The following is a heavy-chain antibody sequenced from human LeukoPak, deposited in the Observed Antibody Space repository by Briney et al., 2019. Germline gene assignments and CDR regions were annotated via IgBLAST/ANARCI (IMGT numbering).Heavy chain of an antibody. V-gene: IGHV4-59*08. CDR1: WGPLHNYY. CDR3: ARHETSIFGVARQYSWFDP. Sequence: LGAPSLTCTVFWGPLHNYYWGWLPQSPGEGLGGSGYIFYSGSTNYNPSLKSRVTISVDTPMNQISLKLHSVTAADSAMYFCARHETSIFGVARQYSWFDPWGQGTLVTVSS. CDR2: IFYSGST. J-gene: IGHJ5*02. D-gene: IGHD3-3*01.